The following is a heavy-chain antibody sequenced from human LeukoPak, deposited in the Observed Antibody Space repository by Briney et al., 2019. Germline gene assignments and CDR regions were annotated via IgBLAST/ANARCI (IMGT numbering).Heavy chain of an antibody. CDR1: GFTVSSKY. D-gene: IGHD6-19*01. CDR2: IGIRGDT. V-gene: IGHV3-13*01. J-gene: IGHJ4*02. Sequence: GGSLRLSCAASGFTVSSKYMSWVRQAPGKGLEWVSAIGIRGDTHYSGSVKGRFTISRENAESSLYLQMNSLRAEDTAVYYCARGGIQVSGIDEFDYWGQGTLVTVSS. CDR3: ARGGIQVSGIDEFDY.